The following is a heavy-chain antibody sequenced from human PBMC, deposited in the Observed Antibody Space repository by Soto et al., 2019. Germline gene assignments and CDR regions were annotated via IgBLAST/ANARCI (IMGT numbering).Heavy chain of an antibody. D-gene: IGHD3-3*01. Sequence: SGYGSHRRRQAQSRQPGWVAVISYDGSNKYYADSVKGRFTICRDNSKNPLYLQITSLRAEDTAVYYCAKPLFLERSGAYYFYGMDVRGQGTTV. V-gene: IGHV3-30*18. J-gene: IGHJ6*02. CDR2: ISYDGSNK. CDR3: AKPLFLERSGAYYFYGMDV. CDR1: SGYG.